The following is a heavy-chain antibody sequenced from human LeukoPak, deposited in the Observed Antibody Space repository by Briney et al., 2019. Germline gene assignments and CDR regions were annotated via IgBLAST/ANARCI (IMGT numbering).Heavy chain of an antibody. D-gene: IGHD3-10*01. CDR2: IIPIFGTA. Sequence: SSVTVSCKASGCTFSRYAISWVRQAPGQGLEGMGGIIPIFGTANYAQKFQGRVSITADESTSTAYMGLSSVRSEDTAVYYCARDPYYYGSGNWFDPWGQGTLVTVSS. CDR3: ARDPYYYGSGNWFDP. CDR1: GCTFSRYA. V-gene: IGHV1-69*01. J-gene: IGHJ5*02.